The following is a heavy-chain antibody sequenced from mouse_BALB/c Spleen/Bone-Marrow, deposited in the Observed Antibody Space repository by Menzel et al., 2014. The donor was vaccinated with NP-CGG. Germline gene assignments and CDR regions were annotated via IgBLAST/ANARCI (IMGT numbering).Heavy chain of an antibody. J-gene: IGHJ4*01. Sequence: EVKLMESGGGLVQPGGSLKLSCATSGLTFSDHYMYWVRQTPEKRLEWVAYISNGGGSTYYPDTVKGRFTISRDNAKNTLFLQMSRLKSEDTAMYYCARQDYSYYYAMDYWGQGTSVTVSS. CDR3: ARQDYSYYYAMDY. V-gene: IGHV5-12*02. CDR1: GLTFSDHY. D-gene: IGHD2-13*01. CDR2: ISNGGGST.